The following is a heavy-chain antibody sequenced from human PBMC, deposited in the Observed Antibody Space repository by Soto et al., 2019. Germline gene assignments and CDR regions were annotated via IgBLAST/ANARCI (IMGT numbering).Heavy chain of an antibody. D-gene: IGHD1-26*01. CDR1: GFTFSSNG. V-gene: IGHV3-23*01. J-gene: IGHJ5*02. Sequence: EVQLLESGGGLVQPGGSLRLSCAASGFTFSSNGMSWVRQAPGKGLEWVSAISDGGGRTNYADSVKGRFTVSRDKSKNTHYLQMNSPQAEDRAVYYSAKSGWVLLRGFDPWGQGTLVTVSS. CDR2: ISDGGGRT. CDR3: AKSGWVLLRGFDP.